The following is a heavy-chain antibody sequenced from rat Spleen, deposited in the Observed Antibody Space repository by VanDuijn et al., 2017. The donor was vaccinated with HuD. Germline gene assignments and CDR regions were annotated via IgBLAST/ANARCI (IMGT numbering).Heavy chain of an antibody. CDR2: ITNASGRT. D-gene: IGHD5-1*01. CDR3: ARGTGYVMDA. J-gene: IGHJ4*01. CDR1: GFTFNNYW. V-gene: IGHV5-31*01. Sequence: EVQLVESGGGLVQPGRSLKLSCVASGFTFNNYWMTWIRQAPGKGLEWVASITNASGRTYYPDSVKGRFTISRDTAQNTLYLQMDSLRSEDTATYYCARGTGYVMDAWGQGASVTVSS.